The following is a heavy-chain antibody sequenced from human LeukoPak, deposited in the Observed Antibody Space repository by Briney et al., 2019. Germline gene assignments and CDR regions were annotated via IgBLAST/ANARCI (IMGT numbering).Heavy chain of an antibody. V-gene: IGHV3-23*01. J-gene: IGHJ4*02. CDR2: ISGSGGST. CDR1: GFTFSSYA. CDR3: AKAALNYYDSSAFDY. D-gene: IGHD3-22*01. Sequence: GGSLRLSCAASGFTFSSYAMSWVRQAPGKGLEWVSAISGSGGSTYYADSVKGRFTISRDNSKNTLYLQMSSLRAEDTAVYYCAKAALNYYDSSAFDYWGQGTLVTVSS.